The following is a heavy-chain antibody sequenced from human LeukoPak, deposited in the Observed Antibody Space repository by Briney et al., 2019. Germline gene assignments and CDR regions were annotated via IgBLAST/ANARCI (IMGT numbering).Heavy chain of an antibody. CDR2: ISAYNGNT. CDR1: GYTFTSYG. V-gene: IGHV1-18*01. CDR3: ARDALWFGELSTLDY. J-gene: IGHJ4*02. Sequence: ASVKVSCKASGYTFTSYGISWVRRAPGQGLEWMGWISAYNGNTNYAQKLQGRVTMTTDTSTSTAYMELRSLRSDDTAVYYCARDALWFGELSTLDYWGQGTLVTVSS. D-gene: IGHD3-10*01.